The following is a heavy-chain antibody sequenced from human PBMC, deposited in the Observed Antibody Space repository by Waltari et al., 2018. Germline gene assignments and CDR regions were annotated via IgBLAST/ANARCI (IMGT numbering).Heavy chain of an antibody. CDR1: GYSFTSYW. CDR3: ARLRLEFYSGSGSSSWFDP. D-gene: IGHD3-10*01. V-gene: IGHV5-51*01. Sequence: EVQLVQSGAEVKKPGESLKISCKGSGYSFTSYWIGWVRQMPGKGLEWMGINKPGDSNTRYRPSFQGQVTISADKSISTAYLQWSSLKASDSAMYYCARLRLEFYSGSGSSSWFDPWGQGTLVTVSS. J-gene: IGHJ5*02. CDR2: NKPGDSNT.